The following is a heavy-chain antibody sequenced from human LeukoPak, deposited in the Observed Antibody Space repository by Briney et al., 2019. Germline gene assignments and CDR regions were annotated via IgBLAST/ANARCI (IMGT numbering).Heavy chain of an antibody. Sequence: GSLRLSCAASGFTFSSYSMHWVRQAPGKGLEWVAFIRYDGSNKYYADSVKGRFTISRDNSKNTLYLQMNSLRAEDTAVYYCAKDQLRYFDWQRQFDYWGQGTLVTVSS. CDR2: IRYDGSNK. CDR1: GFTFSSYS. CDR3: AKDQLRYFDWQRQFDY. J-gene: IGHJ4*02. D-gene: IGHD3-9*01. V-gene: IGHV3-30*02.